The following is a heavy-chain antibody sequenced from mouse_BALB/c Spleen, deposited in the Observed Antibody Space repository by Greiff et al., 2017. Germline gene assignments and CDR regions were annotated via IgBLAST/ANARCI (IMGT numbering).Heavy chain of an antibody. D-gene: IGHD1-1*01. V-gene: IGHV1-9*01. CDR1: GYTFSSYW. Sequence: VQLQQSGAELMKPGASVKISCKATGYTFSSYWIEWVKQRPGHGLEWIGEILPGSGSTNYNEKFKGKATFTADTSSNTAYMQLSSLTSEDSAVYYCARHGSSYGYYAMDYWGQGTSVTVSS. CDR3: ARHGSSYGYYAMDY. J-gene: IGHJ4*01. CDR2: ILPGSGST.